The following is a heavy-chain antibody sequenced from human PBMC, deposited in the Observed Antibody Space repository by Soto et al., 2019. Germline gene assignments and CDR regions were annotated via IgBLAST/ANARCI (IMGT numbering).Heavy chain of an antibody. Sequence: GGSLRLSCAASGFTFSSYGMHWVRQAPGKGLEWVAVISYDGSNKYYADSVKGRFTISRDNSKNTLYLQMNSLRAEDTAVYYCAKEYTPGVYEKSNYYYVMYVWAQGTTVTVSS. CDR1: GFTFSSYG. J-gene: IGHJ6*02. CDR3: AKEYTPGVYEKSNYYYVMYV. D-gene: IGHD3-3*01. V-gene: IGHV3-30*18. CDR2: ISYDGSNK.